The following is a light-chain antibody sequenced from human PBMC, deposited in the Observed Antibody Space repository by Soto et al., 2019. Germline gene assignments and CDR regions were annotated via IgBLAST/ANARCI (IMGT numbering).Light chain of an antibody. CDR2: GAS. Sequence: EIVLTQSPGTLSMSPGERATLSCRASQSVTSTYLAWYQQKPGQAPRLLIYGASSRATGIPDRFSGSGSGTDLTLTISRLEPDDSAVYSCQQYGSSPPWTFGQGTKVEIK. J-gene: IGKJ1*01. CDR3: QQYGSSPPWT. V-gene: IGKV3-20*01. CDR1: QSVTSTY.